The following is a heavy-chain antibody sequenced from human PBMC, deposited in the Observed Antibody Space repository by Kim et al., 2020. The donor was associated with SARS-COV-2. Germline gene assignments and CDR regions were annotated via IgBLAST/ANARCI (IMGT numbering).Heavy chain of an antibody. CDR3: ATDKGYYGSCGLPDN. D-gene: IGHD3-22*01. V-gene: IGHV3-48*02. CDR1: GFTFSTYS. CDR2: ISSSGNTI. J-gene: IGHJ4*02. Sequence: GGSLRLSCSTSGFTFSTYSMNWVRQPPGKGPEWVSYISSSGNTIYYADSVKGRFTIARDSAKNSLYLQMNSLRDEDTAVYYCATDKGYYGSCGLPDNWGQGTLVTVST.